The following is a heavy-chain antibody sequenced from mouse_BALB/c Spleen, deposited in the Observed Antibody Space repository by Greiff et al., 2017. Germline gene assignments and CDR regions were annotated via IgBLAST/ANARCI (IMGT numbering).Heavy chain of an antibody. CDR1: GFNIKDTY. V-gene: IGHV14-3*02. J-gene: IGHJ2*01. D-gene: IGHD1-2*01. CDR3: ARYPYGYYFDY. Sequence: EVQGVESGAELVKPGASVKLSCTASGFNIKDTYMHWVKQRPEQGLEWIGRIDPANGNTKYDPKFQGKATITADTSSNTAYLQLSSLTSEDTAVYYCARYPYGYYFDYWGQGTTLTVSS. CDR2: IDPANGNT.